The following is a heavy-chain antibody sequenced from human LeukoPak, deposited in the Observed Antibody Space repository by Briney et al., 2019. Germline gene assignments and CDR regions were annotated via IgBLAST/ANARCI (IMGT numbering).Heavy chain of an antibody. Sequence: PGGSLRLSCAASGFTFDDYAMHWVRQAPGKGLEWVSLISGDGGSTYYADSVKGRFTISRDNSKNSLYLQMNSLRAEDTAVYYCAKPLSGDPPLISYYAMDVWGLGTTVTVSS. CDR2: ISGDGGST. J-gene: IGHJ6*02. V-gene: IGHV3-43*02. CDR3: AKPLSGDPPLISYYAMDV. CDR1: GFTFDDYA. D-gene: IGHD2-21*01.